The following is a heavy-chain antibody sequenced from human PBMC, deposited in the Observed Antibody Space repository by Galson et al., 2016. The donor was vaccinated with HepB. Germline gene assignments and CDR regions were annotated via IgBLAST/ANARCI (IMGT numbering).Heavy chain of an antibody. V-gene: IGHV5-51*01. J-gene: IGHJ4*02. CDR1: GYSFSSSW. D-gene: IGHD3-3*01. Sequence: SGAEVKKPGESLKISCKASGYSFSSSWIAWVRQMPGKGLEWMGVIYPRDSDTRYSPSFQGQVSIPADKSSSTAYLQWSSLKASDTAVYFCVRGGDFWSGYPDYWGQGTLVTVSS. CDR2: IYPRDSDT. CDR3: VRGGDFWSGYPDY.